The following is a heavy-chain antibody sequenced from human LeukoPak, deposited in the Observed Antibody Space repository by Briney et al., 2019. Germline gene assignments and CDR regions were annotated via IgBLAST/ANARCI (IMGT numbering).Heavy chain of an antibody. CDR2: IIPILGIA. D-gene: IGHD1-26*01. CDR1: GGTFSSYT. CDR3: AREVVGATTDY. J-gene: IGHJ4*02. V-gene: IGHV1-69*04. Sequence: ASVKVSCKASGGTFSSYTISWVRQAPGQGLEWMGRIIPILGIANYAQKFQGRVTITADKSTSTACMELSSLRSEDTAVYYCAREVVGATTDYWGQGTLVTVSS.